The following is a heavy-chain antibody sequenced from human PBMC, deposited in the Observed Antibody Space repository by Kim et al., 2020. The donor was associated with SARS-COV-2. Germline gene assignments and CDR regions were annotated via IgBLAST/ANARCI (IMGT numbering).Heavy chain of an antibody. Sequence: GGSLRLSCAASGFTFSSYAMSWVRQAPGKGLEWVSAISGSGGSTYYADSVKGRFTISRDNSKNTLYLQMNSLRAEDTAVYYCAKIRGSSGYYYSYYFDYWGQGTLVTVSS. V-gene: IGHV3-23*01. J-gene: IGHJ4*02. D-gene: IGHD3-22*01. CDR3: AKIRGSSGYYYSYYFDY. CDR2: ISGSGGST. CDR1: GFTFSSYA.